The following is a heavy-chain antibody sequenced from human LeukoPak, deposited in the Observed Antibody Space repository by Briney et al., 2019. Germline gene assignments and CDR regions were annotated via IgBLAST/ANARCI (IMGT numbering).Heavy chain of an antibody. V-gene: IGHV3-7*01. J-gene: IGHJ4*02. D-gene: IGHD6-13*01. CDR1: GFSFSNYW. CDR2: VKQDGSEK. CDR3: AKDLAAAGSDY. Sequence: PGGSLGLSCAASGFSFSNYWMTWVRQAPGKGLEWVANVKQDGSEKYYVDSVKGRFTISRDNSKNTLYLQMNSLRAEDTAVYYCAKDLAAAGSDYWGQGTLVTVSS.